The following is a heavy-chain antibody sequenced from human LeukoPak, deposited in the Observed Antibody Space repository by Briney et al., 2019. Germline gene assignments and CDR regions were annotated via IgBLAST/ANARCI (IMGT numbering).Heavy chain of an antibody. CDR3: AKERSDSRWYLYDY. D-gene: IGHD6-13*01. CDR1: GFSFSNYA. CDR2: IGGSDGRT. V-gene: IGHV3-23*01. J-gene: IGHJ4*02. Sequence: GESLRLSRTASGFSFSNYAMSWVRQAPGKGLEWVSAIGGSDGRTYYADSVQGRFTISRDNSKDTLDLHMNSLRAGDTAVYYCAKERSDSRWYLYDYWGQGTLVTVSS.